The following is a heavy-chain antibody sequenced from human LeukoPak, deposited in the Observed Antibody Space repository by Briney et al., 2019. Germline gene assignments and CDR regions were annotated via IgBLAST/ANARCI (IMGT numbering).Heavy chain of an antibody. D-gene: IGHD1-26*01. Sequence: SETLSLTCIVSGGSIRSGAYYWSWIRQHPGKGLEWIGYIYDSGSTNYNPSLKSRVTISVDTSKNHFSLKLSSVTAADTAVYYCASGMYFFDYWGQGTLVTVSS. V-gene: IGHV4-31*03. J-gene: IGHJ4*02. CDR3: ASGMYFFDY. CDR1: GGSIRSGAYY. CDR2: IYDSGST.